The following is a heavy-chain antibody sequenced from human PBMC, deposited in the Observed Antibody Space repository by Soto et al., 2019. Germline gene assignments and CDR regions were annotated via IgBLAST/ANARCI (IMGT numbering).Heavy chain of an antibody. Sequence: ASETLSLTCVVSGFSVTSYTWSWVRQPANKGLEWIGRVFSSVSATYNPSLKSRVSISMDTAENRISLKLDSVTAADAGVYFCARDGMTTGDTWGPGTLVTVSS. CDR2: VFSSVSA. CDR1: GFSVTSYT. J-gene: IGHJ4*02. CDR3: ARDGMTTGDT. D-gene: IGHD2-21*02. V-gene: IGHV4-4*07.